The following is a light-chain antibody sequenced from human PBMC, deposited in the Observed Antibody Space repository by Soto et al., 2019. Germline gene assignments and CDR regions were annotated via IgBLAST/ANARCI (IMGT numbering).Light chain of an antibody. CDR3: SSYTSSTTWV. V-gene: IGLV2-14*01. Sequence: QLVLTQPASVSGSPGQSITISCTGTSSDVGFYNYVSWYQQHPGKAPKLMIYDVGNRPSGVSNRFSGSKSGNTASLTISGLQAEDEADYYCSSYTSSTTWVFGGGTKLTVL. CDR2: DVG. J-gene: IGLJ3*02. CDR1: SSDVGFYNY.